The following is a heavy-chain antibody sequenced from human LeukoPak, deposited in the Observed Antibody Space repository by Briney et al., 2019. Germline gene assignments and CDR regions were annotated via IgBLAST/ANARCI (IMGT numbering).Heavy chain of an antibody. J-gene: IGHJ4*02. D-gene: IGHD3-22*01. Sequence: ASVKVCCKASGYSFVNYGISWVRQAPGQGLEWVAWISGHNDKWNYADKLQGRVTVTKDTSANTAYLEVTRLTSDDTAVYYCARDLSIVVSSVTDYWGQGTRVVVSS. CDR1: GYSFVNYG. V-gene: IGHV1-18*01. CDR3: ARDLSIVVSSVTDY. CDR2: ISGHNDKW.